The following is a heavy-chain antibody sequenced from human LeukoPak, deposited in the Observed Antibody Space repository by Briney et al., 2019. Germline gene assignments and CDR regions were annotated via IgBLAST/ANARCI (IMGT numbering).Heavy chain of an antibody. V-gene: IGHV4-39*01. CDR1: GGSISSSSYY. D-gene: IGHD2-2*01. J-gene: IGHJ4*02. CDR3: ARHPYYCSSTSCYWD. Sequence: SETLSLTCTVSGGSISSSSYYWGWIRRPPGKGLEWIGTIYYNGNSYYNPSLRSRVTISVDTSKNQFSLKLSSVTAADTAVYYCARHPYYCSSTSCYWDWGQGTLVTVSS. CDR2: IYYNGNS.